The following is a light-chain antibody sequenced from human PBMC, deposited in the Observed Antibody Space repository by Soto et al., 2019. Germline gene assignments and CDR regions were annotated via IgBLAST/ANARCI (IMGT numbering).Light chain of an antibody. CDR2: GAS. CDR1: QSVSNNY. J-gene: IGKJ1*01. V-gene: IGKV3-20*01. Sequence: EIVLTQSPGPLSLSPGERATLSCRASQSVSNNYLAWYQQKPGQAPRLLIYGASNRATGIPDRFSGSGSGTDFTLTISRLEPEDFAVYYGQQYGSSGTFGQGTKVEIK. CDR3: QQYGSSGT.